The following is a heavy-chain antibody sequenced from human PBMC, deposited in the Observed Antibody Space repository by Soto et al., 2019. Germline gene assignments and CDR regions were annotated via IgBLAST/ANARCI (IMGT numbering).Heavy chain of an antibody. J-gene: IGHJ6*02. D-gene: IGHD5-18*01. CDR3: ARGIQIWSQVYYGMDV. Sequence: QVQLQESGPGVVKPSGTLSLTCGVSGGSISSDYWWAWVRQSPGRGLEWIGEIFHTGSTHHNPSLESRVTMSVVISNNQFSLNLKSVTAADTAVYYCARGIQIWSQVYYGMDVWGQGTTVTVSS. V-gene: IGHV4-4*02. CDR2: IFHTGST. CDR1: GGSISSDYW.